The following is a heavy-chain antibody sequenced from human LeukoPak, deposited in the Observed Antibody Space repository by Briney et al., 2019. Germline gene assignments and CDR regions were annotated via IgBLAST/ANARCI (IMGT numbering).Heavy chain of an antibody. J-gene: IGHJ4*02. D-gene: IGHD3-16*01. CDR1: TXXXXG. CDR3: AKDQVWGSYSGGFDY. V-gene: IGHV3-23*01. CDR2: ISGSGGST. Sequence: TXXXXGMSWVRQAPGKGLEWVSAISGSGGSTYYADSVKGRFTISRDNSKNTLYLQMNSLRAEDTAVYYCAKDQVWGSYSGGFDYWGQGTLVTVSS.